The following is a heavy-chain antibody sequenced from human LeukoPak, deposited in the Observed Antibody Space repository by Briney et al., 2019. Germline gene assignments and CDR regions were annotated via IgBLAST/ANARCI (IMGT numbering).Heavy chain of an antibody. D-gene: IGHD3-3*01. Sequence: GGPLRLSCAASGFTFNNYWMAWVRQAPGRGLEWVASIKQDGSEKYYVDSVKGRFTISRDNAKNSLYLQMNSLRAEDTAVFYCARDGFSRISVFGVVSDAFDIWGQGTLVTVSS. J-gene: IGHJ3*02. CDR1: GFTFNNYW. CDR3: ARDGFSRISVFGVVSDAFDI. V-gene: IGHV3-7*01. CDR2: IKQDGSEK.